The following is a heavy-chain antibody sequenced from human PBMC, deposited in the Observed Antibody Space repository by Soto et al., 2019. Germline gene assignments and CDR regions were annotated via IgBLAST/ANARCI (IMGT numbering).Heavy chain of an antibody. CDR1: GFTFSSYG. CDR3: ARRGNGMDV. Sequence: QVQLVESGGGVVQPGRSLRLSCAASGFTFSSYGMHWVRQAPGKGLEWVAVIWYDGSNKYYADSVKGRFTISRDNSKNTLYLQMNSLRAEDTAVYYCARRGNGMDVWGQGTTVTVSS. V-gene: IGHV3-33*01. CDR2: IWYDGSNK. J-gene: IGHJ6*02.